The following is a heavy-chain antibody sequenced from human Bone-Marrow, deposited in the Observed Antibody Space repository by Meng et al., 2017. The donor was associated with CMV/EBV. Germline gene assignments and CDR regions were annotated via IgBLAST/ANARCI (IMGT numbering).Heavy chain of an antibody. CDR3: SREGLQSPYYYGMDV. D-gene: IGHD5-24*01. V-gene: IGHV1-18*01. CDR2: ISAYNGNT. J-gene: IGHJ6*02. Sequence: ASVKVSCKASGYTFTSYGISWVRQAPGEGLEWMGWISAYNGNTNYAQKLQGRVTMTTDTTTSTASMELRSMRSDDTAVYYCSREGLQSPYYYGMDVWGQGTTVTVSS. CDR1: GYTFTSYG.